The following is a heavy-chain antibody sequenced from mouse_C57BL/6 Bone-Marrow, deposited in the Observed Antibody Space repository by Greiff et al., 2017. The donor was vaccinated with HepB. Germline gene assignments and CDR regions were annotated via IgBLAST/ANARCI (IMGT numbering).Heavy chain of an antibody. J-gene: IGHJ2*01. CDR3: ARRRDSNYPYFDY. V-gene: IGHV1-80*01. CDR2: IYPGDGDT. Sequence: VQLVESGAELVKPGASVKISCKASGYAFSSYWMNWVKQRPGKGLEWIGQIYPGDGDTNYNGKFKGKATLTADKSSSTAYMQLSSLTSEDSAVYFCARRRDSNYPYFDYWGQGTTLTVSS. D-gene: IGHD2-5*01. CDR1: GYAFSSYW.